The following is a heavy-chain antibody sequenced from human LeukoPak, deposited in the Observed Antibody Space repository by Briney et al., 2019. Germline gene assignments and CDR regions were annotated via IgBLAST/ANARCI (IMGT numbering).Heavy chain of an antibody. J-gene: IGHJ4*02. CDR2: IYSGGST. CDR1: GFTVSSNY. Sequence: GGSLRLSCAASGFTVSSNYMSWVRQAPGKGLEWVSVIYSGGSTYYADSVKDRFTISRDNSKNTLYLQMNSLRAEDTAVYYCASTFYGDSPPYWGQGTLVTVSS. V-gene: IGHV3-66*01. D-gene: IGHD4-17*01. CDR3: ASTFYGDSPPY.